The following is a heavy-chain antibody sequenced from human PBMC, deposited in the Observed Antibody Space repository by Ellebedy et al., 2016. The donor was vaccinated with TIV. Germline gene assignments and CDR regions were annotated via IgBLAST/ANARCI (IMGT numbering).Heavy chain of an antibody. Sequence: MPSETLSLTCTVSGGSIISSYWSWIRQPPGKGLEWIGYIYYSGSTNYNPSRKSRVTISVDTSKNQFSLKLSSVTAADTAVYYCARDLRESYYYDSSAHTPGAFDIWGQGTMVTVSS. CDR2: IYYSGST. CDR3: ARDLRESYYYDSSAHTPGAFDI. CDR1: GGSIISSY. D-gene: IGHD3-22*01. J-gene: IGHJ3*02. V-gene: IGHV4-59*12.